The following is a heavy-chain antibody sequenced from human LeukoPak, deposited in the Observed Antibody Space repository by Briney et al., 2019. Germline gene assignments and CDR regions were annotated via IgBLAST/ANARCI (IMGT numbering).Heavy chain of an antibody. J-gene: IGHJ4*02. D-gene: IGHD2-2*01. Sequence: GESLKISCKGSEYRFANYWIAWVRQRPGKGLEWMGFIYPGDSDARYSPSFQGQVAFSADKSISTAYLQWSSLKASDTAMYYCARLGYCTSISCNVLEYWGQGTLVTVS. CDR3: ARLGYCTSISCNVLEY. CDR1: EYRFANYW. V-gene: IGHV5-51*01. CDR2: IYPGDSDA.